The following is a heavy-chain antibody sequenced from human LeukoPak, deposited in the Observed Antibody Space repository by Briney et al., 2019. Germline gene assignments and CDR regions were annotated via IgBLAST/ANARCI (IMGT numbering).Heavy chain of an antibody. CDR3: ARRPSYGSDLDY. Sequence: ASVKVSCKASGYTFTGYYMHWVRQAPGQGLEWMGWINPNSGGTNYAQKFQGRVTMTRDTSISTAYMELSRLRSDGTAVYYCARRPSYGSDLDYWGQGTLVTVSS. D-gene: IGHD3-10*01. CDR1: GYTFTGYY. CDR2: INPNSGGT. V-gene: IGHV1-2*02. J-gene: IGHJ4*02.